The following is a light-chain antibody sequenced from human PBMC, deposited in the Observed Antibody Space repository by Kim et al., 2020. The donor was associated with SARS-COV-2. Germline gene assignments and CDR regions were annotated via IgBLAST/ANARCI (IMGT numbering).Light chain of an antibody. V-gene: IGLV3-19*01. CDR2: GKN. J-gene: IGLJ2*01. Sequence: SSELTQDPAVSVALGQTVRITCQGDSLRSYYATWYQQKPGQAPILVIYGKNNRPSGIPDRFSGSSSGNTASLTITWTQAGDEAHYYCNSRDSNDNVLFGG. CDR3: NSRDSNDNVL. CDR1: SLRSYY.